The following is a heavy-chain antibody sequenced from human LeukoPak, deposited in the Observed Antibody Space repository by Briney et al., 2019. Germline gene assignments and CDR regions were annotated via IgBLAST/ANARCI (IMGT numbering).Heavy chain of an antibody. CDR3: ARAVAGNWFDP. CDR1: GGSISSGGYY. V-gene: IGHV4-30-2*01. D-gene: IGHD6-19*01. CDR2: IYHSGST. J-gene: IGHJ5*02. Sequence: SQTLSLTCTVSGGSISSGGYYWSWIRQPPGKGLEWIGYIYHSGSTYYNPSLKSRVTISVDRSKNQFSLKLSSVTAADTAVYYCARAVAGNWFDPWGQGTLVTVSS.